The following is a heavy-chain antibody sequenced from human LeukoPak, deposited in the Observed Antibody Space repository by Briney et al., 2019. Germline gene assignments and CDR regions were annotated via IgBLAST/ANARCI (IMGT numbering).Heavy chain of an antibody. Sequence: SGPTLVNPTQTLTLTCTFSGFSLSTSGVGVGWIRQPPGKALEWLALIYWNDDKRYSPSLKSRLTISKDTSKNQVALTMTNMGPVDTATYYCARSYSDYDYFNNWFDPWGQGTLVTVSS. CDR2: IYWNDDK. J-gene: IGHJ5*02. CDR3: ARSYSDYDYFNNWFDP. CDR1: GFSLSTSGVG. D-gene: IGHD5-12*01. V-gene: IGHV2-5*01.